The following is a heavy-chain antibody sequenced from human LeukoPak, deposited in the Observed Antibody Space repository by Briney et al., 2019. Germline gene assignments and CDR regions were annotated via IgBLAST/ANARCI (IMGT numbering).Heavy chain of an antibody. J-gene: IGHJ4*02. V-gene: IGHV4-4*07. Sequence: SETLSLTCSVSGGSITNSYWSWIRQPAGKGLEWIGRIYTSGSTNYNPSLKSRATMSVDTSKNQFSLKLSSVTAADTAVYYCARGDTAMHMDYWGQGTLVTVSS. CDR2: IYTSGST. CDR1: GGSITNSY. D-gene: IGHD5-18*01. CDR3: ARGDTAMHMDY.